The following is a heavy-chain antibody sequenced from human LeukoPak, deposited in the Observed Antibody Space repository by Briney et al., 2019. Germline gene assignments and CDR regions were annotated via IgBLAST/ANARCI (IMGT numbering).Heavy chain of an antibody. J-gene: IGHJ6*02. V-gene: IGHV3-43*01. Sequence: PGGSLRLSCAASGFTFDDYTMHWVRQAPGKGLEWVSLISWDGGSTYYADSVKGRFTISRDNSKNSLYLQMNSLRTEDTALYYCAKDRGVGYYYYGTDVWGQGTTVTVSS. CDR1: GFTFDDYT. D-gene: IGHD3-3*01. CDR2: ISWDGGST. CDR3: AKDRGVGYYYYGTDV.